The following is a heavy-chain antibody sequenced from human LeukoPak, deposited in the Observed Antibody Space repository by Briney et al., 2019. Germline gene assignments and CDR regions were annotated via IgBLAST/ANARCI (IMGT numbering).Heavy chain of an antibody. CDR3: ARQAHGIAVAGNFDY. J-gene: IGHJ4*02. CDR2: IYYSGST. Sequence: PSETLSLTCTVSGGSISSSSYYWGWIRQPPGKGLEWIGSIYYSGSTYYNPSLKIRVPISVDTSKNQFSLKLSSVTAADTAVYYCARQAHGIAVAGNFDYWGQGTLVTVSS. V-gene: IGHV4-39*01. CDR1: GGSISSSSYY. D-gene: IGHD6-19*01.